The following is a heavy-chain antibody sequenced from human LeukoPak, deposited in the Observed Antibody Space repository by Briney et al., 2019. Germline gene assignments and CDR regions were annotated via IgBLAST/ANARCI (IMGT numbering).Heavy chain of an antibody. Sequence: GGSQRLSCAASGFTFSSYAMHWVRQAPGKGLEWVAVISYDGSNKYYADSVKGRFTISRDNSKNTLYLQMNSLRAEDTAVYYCARDRLIVLVVHNAFDIWGQGTMVTVSS. CDR3: ARDRLIVLVVHNAFDI. D-gene: IGHD2-8*02. J-gene: IGHJ3*02. V-gene: IGHV3-30*04. CDR1: GFTFSSYA. CDR2: ISYDGSNK.